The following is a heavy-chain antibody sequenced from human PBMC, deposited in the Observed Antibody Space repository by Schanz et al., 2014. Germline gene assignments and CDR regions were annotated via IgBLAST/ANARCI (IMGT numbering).Heavy chain of an antibody. CDR2: ISVYNHNK. CDR1: GYIFINSG. J-gene: IGHJ5*02. V-gene: IGHV1-18*01. Sequence: QIQLVQSGPEVKKPGATVKVSCKASGYIFINSGISWVRQAPGQGLEWMGWISVYNHNKEYDQKVQGRVTMTTDTSTNTAYMELRSLRSDDTDVYYCAKAEYVILTDSYSRLDPWGQGTLVTVSS. D-gene: IGHD3-9*01. CDR3: AKAEYVILTDSYSRLDP.